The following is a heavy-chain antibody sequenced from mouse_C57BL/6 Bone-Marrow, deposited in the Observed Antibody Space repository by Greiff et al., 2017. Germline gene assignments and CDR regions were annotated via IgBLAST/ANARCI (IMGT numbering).Heavy chain of an antibody. D-gene: IGHD3-1*01. CDR1: GYTFTDYN. CDR3: ARGRALNWYFDV. V-gene: IGHV1-26*01. Sequence: EVQLQQSGPELVKPGASVKISCKASGYTFTDYNMNWVKQSHGKSLEWIGDINPNNGGTSYNQKFKGKATLTVDKSSSTAYMELRSLTSEDSAVYYCARGRALNWYFDVWGTGTTVTVSS. J-gene: IGHJ1*03. CDR2: INPNNGGT.